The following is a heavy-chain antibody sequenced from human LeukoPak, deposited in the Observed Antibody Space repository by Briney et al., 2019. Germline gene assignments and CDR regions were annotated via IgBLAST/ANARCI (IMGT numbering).Heavy chain of an antibody. D-gene: IGHD6-19*01. CDR1: GFTFSSYA. V-gene: IGHV3-23*01. J-gene: IGHJ4*02. CDR2: ISGSGGST. CDR3: AKARYSSGWYFADYFDY. Sequence: AGGSLRLSCAASGFTFSSYAMSWVRQAPGKGLEWVSAISGSGGSTYYADSVKGRFTISRENSKNTLYLQMNSLRAEDTAVYYCAKARYSSGWYFADYFDYWGQGTLVTVSS.